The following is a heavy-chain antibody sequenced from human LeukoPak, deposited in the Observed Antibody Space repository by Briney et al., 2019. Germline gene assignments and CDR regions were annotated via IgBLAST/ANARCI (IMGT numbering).Heavy chain of an antibody. J-gene: IGHJ4*02. Sequence: PSQTLPLTCTVSGGSISSGSYYWSWIRQPAGKGLEWIGRIYTSGSTNYNPSLKSRVTISVDASKNQFSLKLSSVTAADTAVYYCARDLVVIAGGFDYWGQGTLVTVSS. D-gene: IGHD2-21*01. V-gene: IGHV4-61*02. CDR2: IYTSGST. CDR3: ARDLVVIAGGFDY. CDR1: GGSISSGSYY.